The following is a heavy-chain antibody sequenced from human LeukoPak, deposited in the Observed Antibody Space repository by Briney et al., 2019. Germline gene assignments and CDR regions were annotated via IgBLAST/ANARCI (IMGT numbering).Heavy chain of an antibody. Sequence: SETLSLTCTVCGGSISSSSYYWGWIRQPPGKGLEWIGSIYYSGSTYYNPSLKSRVTISVDTSKNQFSLKLSSVTAADTAVYYCARLNVEQLVPVFSSWGQGTLVTVSS. CDR3: ARLNVEQLVPVFSS. D-gene: IGHD6-13*01. V-gene: IGHV4-39*01. CDR2: IYYSGST. J-gene: IGHJ4*02. CDR1: GGSISSSSYY.